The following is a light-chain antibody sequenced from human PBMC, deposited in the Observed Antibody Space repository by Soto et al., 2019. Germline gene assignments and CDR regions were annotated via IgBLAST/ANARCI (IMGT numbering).Light chain of an antibody. CDR2: EVT. CDR3: CSYAGRSTYV. CDR1: SSDVGGHNH. V-gene: IGLV2-23*02. Sequence: QSALTQPASVSGSPGQSITISCTGSSSDVGGHNHVSWYQQHPGKAPKLIIYEVTKRPSGVSYRFSGSKSGNTASLTISGLQAEDEADYYCCSYAGRSTYVFGTGTKLTVL. J-gene: IGLJ1*01.